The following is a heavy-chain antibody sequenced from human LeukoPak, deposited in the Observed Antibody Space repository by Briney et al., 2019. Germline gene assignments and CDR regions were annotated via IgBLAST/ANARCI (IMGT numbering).Heavy chain of an antibody. J-gene: IGHJ6*03. D-gene: IGHD3/OR15-3a*01. CDR3: AGFSWTPSYYYYYYMDV. CDR2: IYTSGST. CDR1: GGSISSYY. V-gene: IGHV4-4*07. Sequence: SETLSLTCTVSGGSISSYYWSWIRQPAGKGLEWIGRIYTSGSTNYNPSLKSRVTISVDTSKNQFSLKLSSVTAADTAVYYCAGFSWTPSYYYYYYMDVWGKGTTVTISS.